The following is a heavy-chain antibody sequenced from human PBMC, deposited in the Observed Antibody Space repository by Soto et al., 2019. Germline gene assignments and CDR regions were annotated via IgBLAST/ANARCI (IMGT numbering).Heavy chain of an antibody. CDR2: ISSSMSSI. V-gene: IGHV3-48*01. Sequence: GGSLRLSCAASGFTFSSYAMSWVRQAPGKGLEWVSYISSSMSSIFYADSVKGRFTISRDNVKNSLYLQMNSLRAEDTAVYYCAREAKYGDYVEYFQHWGQGTQVTVSS. D-gene: IGHD4-17*01. J-gene: IGHJ1*01. CDR3: AREAKYGDYVEYFQH. CDR1: GFTFSSYA.